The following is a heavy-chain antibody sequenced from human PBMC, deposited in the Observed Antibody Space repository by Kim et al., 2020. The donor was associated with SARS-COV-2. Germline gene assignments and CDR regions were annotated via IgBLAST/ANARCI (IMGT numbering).Heavy chain of an antibody. V-gene: IGHV4-4*02. Sequence: SETLSLTCTVSGVSIRQNWWSWVRQSPGKGLEWIGDIYHTGTTNYNPSLANRVTMSADTARNQFSLKLISMTLADTAIYYCARGGRSGLTAVDWFDPWGQGTLVAVSS. J-gene: IGHJ5*02. D-gene: IGHD6-25*01. CDR2: IYHTGTT. CDR1: GVSIRQNW. CDR3: ARGGRSGLTAVDWFDP.